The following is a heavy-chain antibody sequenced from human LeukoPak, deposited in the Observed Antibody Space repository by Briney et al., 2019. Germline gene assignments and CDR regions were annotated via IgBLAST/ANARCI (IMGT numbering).Heavy chain of an antibody. Sequence: SETLSLTCTVSGDSVSSGSYYWSWIRQPPGKGLEWIGYIYYSGSTNYNPSLKSRVTISVDTSKNQFSLKLSSVTAADTAVYYCAREDGSGWLLRHWGQGTLVTVSS. V-gene: IGHV4-61*01. CDR3: AREDGSGWLLRH. CDR2: IYYSGST. D-gene: IGHD6-19*01. J-gene: IGHJ4*02. CDR1: GDSVSSGSYY.